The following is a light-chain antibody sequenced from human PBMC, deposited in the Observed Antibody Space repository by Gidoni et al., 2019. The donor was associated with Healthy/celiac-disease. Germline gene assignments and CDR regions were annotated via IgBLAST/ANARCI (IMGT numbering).Light chain of an antibody. CDR2: AAS. CDR1: QSISSY. CDR3: QQRYSPGT. J-gene: IGKJ4*01. V-gene: IGKV1-39*01. Sequence: DIQMTQSPSSLSASVGDRVTITCRASQSISSYLNWYQQKPGKAPKLLIYAASSLQSGVPSRFSGSGSGTDFTLTISSLQPEDFATYYCQQRYSPGTFGGGTKVEIK.